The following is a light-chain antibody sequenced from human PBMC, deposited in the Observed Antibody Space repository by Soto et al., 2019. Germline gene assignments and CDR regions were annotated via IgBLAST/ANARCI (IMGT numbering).Light chain of an antibody. CDR1: QSVSSY. J-gene: IGKJ1*01. V-gene: IGKV3-11*01. Sequence: EIVFTQSPATLSLSPVERATLSCRASQSVSSYLAWYQQKPGQAPRLLIYDASNRATGIPAGFSSSGSGANFTTTTSSLQPAEFAVYYCQQHSNRPPWTFGQGTKVDIK. CDR2: DAS. CDR3: QQHSNRPPWT.